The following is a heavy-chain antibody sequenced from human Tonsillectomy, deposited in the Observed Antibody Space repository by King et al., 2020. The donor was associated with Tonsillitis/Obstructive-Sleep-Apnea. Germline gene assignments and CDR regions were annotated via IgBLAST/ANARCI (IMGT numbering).Heavy chain of an antibody. V-gene: IGHV1-69*01. D-gene: IGHD1-26*01. CDR1: GGTFSSYA. J-gene: IGHJ6*03. CDR3: ARFYGSGNYLHMDV. CDR2: IIPIFGTA. Sequence: QLVQSGAEVKKPGSSVKVSCKASGGTFSSYAISWVRQAPGQGLEWMGGIIPIFGTANYAQKFPGRVTITADESTSTAYMELSSLRFEDTAVYYCARFYGSGNYLHMDVWGKGTTVTVSS.